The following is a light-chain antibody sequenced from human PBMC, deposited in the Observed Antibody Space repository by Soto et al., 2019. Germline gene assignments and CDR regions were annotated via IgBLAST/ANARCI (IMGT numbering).Light chain of an antibody. Sequence: VLRQSPGTLSLYPGERATLSCRASQSVSSSDLAWYQQKPGQAPRLLISGASNRATGTPDRFSGSGSGTDFTLTITSLEPEDFAVFYCHQYGISPPTFGQGTKVDIK. CDR3: HQYGISPPT. V-gene: IGKV3-20*01. CDR2: GAS. J-gene: IGKJ1*01. CDR1: QSVSSSD.